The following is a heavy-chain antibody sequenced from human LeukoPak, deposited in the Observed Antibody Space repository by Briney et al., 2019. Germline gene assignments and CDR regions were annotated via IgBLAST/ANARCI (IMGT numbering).Heavy chain of an antibody. CDR1: GYTFTSYA. CDR2: INAGNGNT. J-gene: IGHJ3*02. CDR3: ARAAYYYASAPGAFDI. D-gene: IGHD3-10*01. V-gene: IGHV1-3*01. Sequence: ASVKVSCKASGYTFTSYAMQWVRQAPGQRLEWMGWINAGNGNTKYSQKFQGRVTITRDTSASTAYMELSSLRSEDTAVYYCARAAYYYASAPGAFDIWGQGTMVTVSS.